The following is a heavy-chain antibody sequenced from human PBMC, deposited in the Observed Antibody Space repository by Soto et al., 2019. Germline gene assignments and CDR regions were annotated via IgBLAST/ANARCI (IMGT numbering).Heavy chain of an antibody. Sequence: SETLSLTCAVYGGSFSGYYWSWIRQPPGKGLEWIGEINHSGSTSYNPSLKSRVTISVDTSKNQFSLKLSSVTAADTAVYYCASLLPRYCSGGSCYGTTNDYWGQGTLVTVSS. CDR2: INHSGST. V-gene: IGHV4-34*01. J-gene: IGHJ4*02. CDR3: ASLLPRYCSGGSCYGTTNDY. CDR1: GGSFSGYY. D-gene: IGHD2-15*01.